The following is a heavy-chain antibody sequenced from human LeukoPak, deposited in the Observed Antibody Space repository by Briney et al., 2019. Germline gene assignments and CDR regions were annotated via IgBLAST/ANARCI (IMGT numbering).Heavy chain of an antibody. D-gene: IGHD3-22*01. J-gene: IGHJ4*02. V-gene: IGHV1-18*01. CDR2: ISAYNGDT. CDR1: GYIFAHNG. CDR3: AREQGDSSNGTDY. Sequence: ASVQVSCKTSGYIFAHNGISWVRQAPGQGPEWMGWISAYNGDTNYAQNFQGRVTMTRDTSTSTVYMELRSLRSDDTAVYYCAREQGDSSNGTDYWGQGTLVTVSS.